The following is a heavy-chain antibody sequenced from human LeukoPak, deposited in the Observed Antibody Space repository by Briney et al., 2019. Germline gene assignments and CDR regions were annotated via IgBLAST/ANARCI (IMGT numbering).Heavy chain of an antibody. V-gene: IGHV3-20*04. CDR2: INWNGGST. CDR3: ARGRLGAFDI. D-gene: IGHD5-12*01. Sequence: GGSLRLSCAAPGYTFSDSGMSSVRQAPEKGLEWVSGINWNGGSTDYADSVKSRFTISTDNTKNSHYLQMNRLRDADTALYYTARGRLGAFDIWGQGTLVSVS. J-gene: IGHJ3*02. CDR1: GYTFSDSG.